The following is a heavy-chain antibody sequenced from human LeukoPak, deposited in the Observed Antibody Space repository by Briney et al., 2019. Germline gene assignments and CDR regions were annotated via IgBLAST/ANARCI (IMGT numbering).Heavy chain of an antibody. J-gene: IGHJ3*02. Sequence: GGSLRLSCAASGFTFSSYGMHWVRQAPGKGLEWVAFIRYDGSNKYYADSVKGRFTISRDNSKNTLYLQMNSLRAEDTAVYYCARGVAVGRKDAFDIWGQGTMVTVSS. CDR2: IRYDGSNK. CDR1: GFTFSSYG. D-gene: IGHD4-17*01. V-gene: IGHV3-30*02. CDR3: ARGVAVGRKDAFDI.